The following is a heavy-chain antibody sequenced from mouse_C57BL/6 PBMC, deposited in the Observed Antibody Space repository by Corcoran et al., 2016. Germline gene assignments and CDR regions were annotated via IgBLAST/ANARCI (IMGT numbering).Heavy chain of an antibody. J-gene: IGHJ1*03. CDR2: ILPGSGST. Sequence: QVQLQQSGAELMKPGASVKLSCKATGYTFTGYWIEWVKQRPGHGLEWIGEILPGSGSTNYNEKFKGKATFTADTSSNTAYMQLSSLTTEASAIYYCARRPFYYGSPYWYFDVWGTGTTVTVSS. CDR1: GYTFTGYW. CDR3: ARRPFYYGSPYWYFDV. D-gene: IGHD1-1*01. V-gene: IGHV1-9*01.